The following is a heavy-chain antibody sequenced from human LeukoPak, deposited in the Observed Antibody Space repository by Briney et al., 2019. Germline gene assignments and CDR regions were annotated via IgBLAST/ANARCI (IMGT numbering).Heavy chain of an antibody. D-gene: IGHD1-26*01. CDR1: GYTLTELS. J-gene: IGHJ4*02. Sequence: ASVKVSCEVSGYTLTELSMHWVRQAPGKGLEWMGGFDPEDGETIYAQKFQGRVTMTEDTSTDTAYMELSSLRSEDTAVYYCATTKSSGSYPLNYWGQGNLVTVSS. CDR3: ATTKSSGSYPLNY. CDR2: FDPEDGET. V-gene: IGHV1-24*01.